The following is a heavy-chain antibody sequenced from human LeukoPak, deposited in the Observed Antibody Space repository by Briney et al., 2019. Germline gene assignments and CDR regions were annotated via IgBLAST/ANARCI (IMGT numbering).Heavy chain of an antibody. CDR3: ARDSSGYPDY. V-gene: IGHV1-18*04. CDR1: GYTFTSYY. Sequence: ASVKVSCKASGYTFTSYYMHWVRQAPGQGLEWMGWISAYNGNTNYAQKLQGRVTMTTDTSTSTAYMELRSLRSDDTAVYYCARDSSGYPDYWGQGTLVTVSS. J-gene: IGHJ4*02. CDR2: ISAYNGNT. D-gene: IGHD3-22*01.